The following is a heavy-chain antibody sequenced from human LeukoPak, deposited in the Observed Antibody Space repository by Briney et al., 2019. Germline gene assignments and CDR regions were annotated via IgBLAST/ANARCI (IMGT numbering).Heavy chain of an antibody. V-gene: IGHV4-59*01. Sequence: SETLSLTCTVSGGSISSYYWSWIRQPPGKGLEWIGYIYYSGSTNYNPSLKSRVTISVDTSKNQFSLKLSSVTAADTAVYYCARAGYYDFWSGPYYFDYWGQGTLVTVSS. J-gene: IGHJ4*02. D-gene: IGHD3-3*01. CDR3: ARAGYYDFWSGPYYFDY. CDR1: GGSISSYY. CDR2: IYYSGST.